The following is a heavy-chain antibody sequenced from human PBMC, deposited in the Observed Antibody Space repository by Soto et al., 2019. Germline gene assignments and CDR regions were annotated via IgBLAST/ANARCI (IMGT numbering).Heavy chain of an antibody. CDR3: AREDDGGDSLDV. CDR2: IHHSGSI. Sequence: QVQLQQSGPGLVKPSQTLSLTCTVSGDSISSDYYHWTWIRQSPRKGLEWIGYIHHSGSILYNPSLKSRVTISVDTSKNQFSLPLTSVTAADTAVYFCAREDDGGDSLDVWGQGTTVTVSS. CDR1: GDSISSDYYH. J-gene: IGHJ6*02. D-gene: IGHD2-21*02. V-gene: IGHV4-30-4*08.